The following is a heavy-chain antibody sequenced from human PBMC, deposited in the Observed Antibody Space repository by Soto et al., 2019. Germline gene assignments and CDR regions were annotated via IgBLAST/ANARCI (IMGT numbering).Heavy chain of an antibody. J-gene: IGHJ4*02. Sequence: AETLSLTCNVSVGSIYSSGYYWFWIRHPPGRGLEWIGNIDYNGVTYSNPSLKSRVTISRDTSKNQFSLKLTSVTAADTALYYCGKVLVGATGHTDSDSWGPGTLVTVSS. CDR2: IDYNGVT. V-gene: IGHV4-39*01. CDR3: GKVLVGATGHTDSDS. D-gene: IGHD2-15*01. CDR1: VGSIYSSGYY.